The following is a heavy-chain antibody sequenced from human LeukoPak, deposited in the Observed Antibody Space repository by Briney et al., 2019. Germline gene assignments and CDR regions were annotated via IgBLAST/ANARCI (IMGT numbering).Heavy chain of an antibody. Sequence: GASVKVSCKASGYTFTGHYMNWVRLAPGQGLEWMGWINPTGGTTYAQKFQDRVTMTRDTSINTAYMELRSLRSDDTAVYYCARNVLRYFDWLPRQDYWGQGTLVTVSS. CDR2: INPTGGT. D-gene: IGHD3-9*01. CDR1: GYTFTGHY. CDR3: ARNVLRYFDWLPRQDY. V-gene: IGHV1-2*02. J-gene: IGHJ4*02.